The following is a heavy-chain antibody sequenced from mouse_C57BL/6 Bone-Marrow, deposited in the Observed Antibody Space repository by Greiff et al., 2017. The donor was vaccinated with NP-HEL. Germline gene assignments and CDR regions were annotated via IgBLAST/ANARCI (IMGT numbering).Heavy chain of an antibody. J-gene: IGHJ3*01. CDR3: AKWDYYGSSYWFAY. D-gene: IGHD1-1*01. CDR1: GYSFTGYY. Sequence: VQLQQSGPELVKPGASVKISCKASGYSFTGYYMNWVKQSPEKSLEWIGEINPSTGGTTYNQKFKAKATLTVDKSSSTAYMQLKSLTSEDSAVYYCAKWDYYGSSYWFAYWGQETLVTVSA. V-gene: IGHV1-42*01. CDR2: INPSTGGT.